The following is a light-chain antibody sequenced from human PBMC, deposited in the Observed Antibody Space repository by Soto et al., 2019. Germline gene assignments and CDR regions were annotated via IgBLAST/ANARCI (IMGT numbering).Light chain of an antibody. CDR1: SSDVGGYNY. CDR2: DVS. Sequence: QSVLTQPASVSGSPGQSITISCTGTSSDVGGYNYVSWYQQHPGKAPKLMIYDVSNRPSGVSNRFSGSKSGNTASLTISGLQAEDKADYYCSSYTSSSIDYVFGTGTKVTVL. CDR3: SSYTSSSIDYV. J-gene: IGLJ1*01. V-gene: IGLV2-14*01.